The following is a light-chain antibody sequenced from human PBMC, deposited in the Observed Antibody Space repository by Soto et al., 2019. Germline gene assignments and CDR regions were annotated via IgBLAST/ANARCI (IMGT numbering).Light chain of an antibody. CDR3: QQYYSIPWT. J-gene: IGKJ1*01. Sequence: DIVMTQSPVSLAVSLGERATINCKSSQNILYSSNNKNYLAWYQHKLGQPPRLLIYWASTRDSGVPDRFSGSGSGTDFTLTINSLQPEDVAVYYCQQYYSIPWTFGQGTKVEIK. V-gene: IGKV4-1*01. CDR1: QNILYSSNNKNY. CDR2: WAS.